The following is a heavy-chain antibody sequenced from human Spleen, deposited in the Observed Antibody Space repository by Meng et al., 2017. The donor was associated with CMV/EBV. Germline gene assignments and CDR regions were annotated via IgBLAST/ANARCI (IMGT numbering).Heavy chain of an antibody. D-gene: IGHD3-22*01. J-gene: IGHJ4*02. V-gene: IGHV2-5*02. CDR1: GLSLITTGVG. CDR3: AHRDYYNSGGYYS. CDR2: IYWDDDK. Sequence: TVPGLSLITTGVGVGWFRQPQRKALEWLALIYWDDDKRYSPSLKSRLTITKDTSKNQVVLTMANMDPVDTATYYCAHRDYYNSGGYYSWGQGTLVTVSS.